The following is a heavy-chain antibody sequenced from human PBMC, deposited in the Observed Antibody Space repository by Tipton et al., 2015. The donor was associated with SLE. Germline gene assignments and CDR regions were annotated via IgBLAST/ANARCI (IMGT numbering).Heavy chain of an antibody. CDR2: IGTSSDT. Sequence: SLRLSCAASGFTFSNYDMHWVREATGKGLEWVSGIGTSSDTKYAGSVKGRFSISRENAKNSLYFQMNSLRAGDTAVYYCARSGESVDVDGMDVWGQGTTVTVSS. D-gene: IGHD5-12*01. CDR1: GFTFSNYD. CDR3: ARSGESVDVDGMDV. J-gene: IGHJ6*02. V-gene: IGHV3-13*01.